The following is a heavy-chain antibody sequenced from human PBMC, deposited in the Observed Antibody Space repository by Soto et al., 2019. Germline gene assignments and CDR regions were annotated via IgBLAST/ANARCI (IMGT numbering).Heavy chain of an antibody. J-gene: IGHJ4*02. CDR1: GGSVSSGNSY. CDR3: ARDAANYPSYFDY. D-gene: IGHD1-7*01. CDR2: MDYSGTT. V-gene: IGHV4-61*01. Sequence: ETLSLTCSVSGGSVSSGNSYWSWIRQPPGKGLEWIGYMDYSGTTDYNPSLKSRVTISVDTAKNQFSLKLSSVTAADTAVYYCARDAANYPSYFDYWGQGTLVTVSS.